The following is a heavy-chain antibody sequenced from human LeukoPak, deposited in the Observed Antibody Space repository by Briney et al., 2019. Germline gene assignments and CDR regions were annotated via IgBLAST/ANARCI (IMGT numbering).Heavy chain of an antibody. CDR3: ARLGPRQAIDY. CDR1: GFTFSSYS. Sequence: GGSLRLSCAASGFTFSSYSMNWVRQAPGKGLEWVSYISSSSSTIYYADSVKGRFTVSRDNAKNSMYLQMNSLRAEDTAVYYCARLGPRQAIDYWGQGTLVTVSS. D-gene: IGHD6-6*01. CDR2: ISSSSSTI. J-gene: IGHJ4*02. V-gene: IGHV3-48*04.